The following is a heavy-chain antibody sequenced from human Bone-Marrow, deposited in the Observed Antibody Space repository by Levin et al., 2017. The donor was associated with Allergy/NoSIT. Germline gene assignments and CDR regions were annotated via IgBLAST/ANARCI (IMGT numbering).Heavy chain of an antibody. CDR2: ISYDGSNK. V-gene: IGHV3-30*18. D-gene: IGHD3-22*01. CDR3: AKDHPGSGYTHSLDY. CDR1: GFTFSSYG. J-gene: IGHJ4*02. Sequence: PGGSLRLSCAASGFTFSSYGMHWVRQAPGKGLEWVAVISYDGSNKYYADSVKGRFTISRDNSKNTLYLQMNSLRAEDTAVYYCAKDHPGSGYTHSLDYWGQGTLVTVSS.